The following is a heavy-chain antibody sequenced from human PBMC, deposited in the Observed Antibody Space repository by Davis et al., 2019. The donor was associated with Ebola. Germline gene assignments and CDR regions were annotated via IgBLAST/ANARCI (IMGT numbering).Heavy chain of an antibody. CDR2: IYHSGST. J-gene: IGHJ5*02. CDR3: ALSHAPMRNWFDP. CDR1: GVTFRNYV. Sequence: SQTLSLTCAVSGVTFRNYVMSWVRQAPGKGLEWIGEIYHSGSTNYNPSLKSRVTISVDKSKNQFSLKLSSVTAADTAVYYCALSHAPMRNWFDPWGQGTLVTVSS. V-gene: IGHV4-4*02. D-gene: IGHD2/OR15-2a*01.